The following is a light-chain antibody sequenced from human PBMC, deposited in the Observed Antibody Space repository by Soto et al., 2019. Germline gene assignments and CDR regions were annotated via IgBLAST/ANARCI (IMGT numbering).Light chain of an antibody. CDR3: QKYNNWPPVT. CDR1: QGVYRN. V-gene: IGKV3-15*01. CDR2: GAS. Sequence: EIVMTQSPAALSVYPGERASLYWTPIQGVYRNLGWYQQKPGQAPTLLIYGASTRSTGIPARFSGSGSGREFTVTIGSLQSEDFAVYYCQKYNNWPPVTFGTGTKVHIK. J-gene: IGKJ3*01.